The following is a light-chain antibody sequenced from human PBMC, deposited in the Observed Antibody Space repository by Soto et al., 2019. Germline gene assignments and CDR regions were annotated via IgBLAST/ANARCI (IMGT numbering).Light chain of an antibody. CDR3: QQYTDWPLT. V-gene: IGKV3-15*01. CDR2: GAS. J-gene: IGKJ4*01. CDR1: QNVRSN. Sequence: EIVMTQSPATLSVSPGERATLSCRASQNVRSNLAWYQQKPAQAPRLLIYGASTRATGVPARFSGSGSGTEFTLTISSLQSEDFAVYYCQQYTDWPLTFCGGTKVEIK.